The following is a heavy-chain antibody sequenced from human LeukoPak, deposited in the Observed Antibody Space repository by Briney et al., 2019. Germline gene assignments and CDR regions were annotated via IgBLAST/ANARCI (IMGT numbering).Heavy chain of an antibody. D-gene: IGHD2-15*01. Sequence: PSETLSLTCTVSGYSISSGYYWGWIRQPPGKGLEWIGSIYHSGSTYYNPSLKSRVTISVDTSKNQFSLKLSSVTAADTAVYYCASYGVDVVVAATEAKPGYWGQGTLVTVSS. CDR1: GYSISSGYY. J-gene: IGHJ4*02. CDR2: IYHSGST. V-gene: IGHV4-38-2*02. CDR3: ASYGVDVVVAATEAKPGY.